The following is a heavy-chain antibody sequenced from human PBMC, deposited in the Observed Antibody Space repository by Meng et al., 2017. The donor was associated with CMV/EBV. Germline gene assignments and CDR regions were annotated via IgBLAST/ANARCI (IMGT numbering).Heavy chain of an antibody. V-gene: IGHV3-53*01. D-gene: IGHD6-13*01. J-gene: IGHJ5*02. Sequence: GGSLRLSCAASGFTVSSNYVNWVRQAPGKGLEWVSVIYSGGSTYYADSVKGRFTISRDNSKNTVYLQMNSLRAEDTAVYYCARGVAAAFWFDPWGQGTLVTVSS. CDR1: GFTVSSNY. CDR3: ARGVAAAFWFDP. CDR2: IYSGGST.